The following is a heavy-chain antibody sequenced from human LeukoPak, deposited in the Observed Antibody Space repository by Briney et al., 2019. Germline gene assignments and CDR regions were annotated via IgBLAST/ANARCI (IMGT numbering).Heavy chain of an antibody. CDR2: ISAYNGNT. Sequence: ASVKVSCKASGYTFNSHGISWVRQAPGQGLEWMGWISAYNGNTNYAQKLQGRVTMTTDTSTSTAYMELRSLRSDDTAVYYCASDPIPGSSSSWFPFDYWGQGTLVTVSS. V-gene: IGHV1-18*04. CDR1: GYTFNSHG. J-gene: IGHJ4*02. CDR3: ASDPIPGSSSSWFPFDY. D-gene: IGHD6-13*01.